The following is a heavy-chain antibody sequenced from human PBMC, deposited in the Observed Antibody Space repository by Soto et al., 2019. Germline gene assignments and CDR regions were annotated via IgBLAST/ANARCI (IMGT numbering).Heavy chain of an antibody. D-gene: IGHD2-2*01. CDR2: ISAYNGKT. CDR1: GYTFTSYG. J-gene: IGHJ4*02. Sequence: ASVKVSCKASGYTFTSYGISWVRQAPGQGLEWMGWISAYNGKTNYAQKLQGRVTMTTDTSTSTAYMELRSLRSDDTAVYYCARDLRGGLVVPALRADFDYWGQGTLVTVSS. V-gene: IGHV1-18*01. CDR3: ARDLRGGLVVPALRADFDY.